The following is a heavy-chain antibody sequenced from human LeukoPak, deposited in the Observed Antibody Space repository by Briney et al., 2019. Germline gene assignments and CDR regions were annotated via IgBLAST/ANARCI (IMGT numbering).Heavy chain of an antibody. CDR3: ARGAYYDSSGYSNWFDP. V-gene: IGHV3-13*01. J-gene: IGHJ5*02. D-gene: IGHD3-22*01. Sequence: GGSLRLSCAASGFTFSSYDMHWVRQATGKGLEWVSAIGTAGDTYYPGSVKGRFTISRENAKNSLYLQMNSLRAGDTAVYYCARGAYYDSSGYSNWFDPWGQGTLVTVSS. CDR1: GFTFSSYD. CDR2: IGTAGDT.